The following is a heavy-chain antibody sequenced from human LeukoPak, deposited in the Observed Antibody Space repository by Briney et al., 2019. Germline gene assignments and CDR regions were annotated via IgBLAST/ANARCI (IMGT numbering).Heavy chain of an antibody. J-gene: IGHJ4*02. Sequence: SETLSLTCAVYGGSFSGYYWSWIRQPPGKGLEWIGEINHSGSTNYNPSLKSRVTISVDTSKNQFSLKLSSVTAADTAVYYCARQGGYSYVKIDYWGQGTLVTVSS. D-gene: IGHD5-18*01. CDR3: ARQGGYSYVKIDY. CDR2: INHSGST. CDR1: GGSFSGYY. V-gene: IGHV4-34*01.